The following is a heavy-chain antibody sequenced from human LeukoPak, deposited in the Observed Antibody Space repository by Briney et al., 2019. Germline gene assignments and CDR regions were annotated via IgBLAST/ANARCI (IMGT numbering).Heavy chain of an antibody. V-gene: IGHV4-39*07. J-gene: IGHJ4*02. CDR3: ARAPDYYGSGNYSYFDY. CDR2: IYYSGST. D-gene: IGHD3-10*01. Sequence: SETLSLTRTVSGGSISSSSYYWGWIRQPPGKGREGIGGIYYSGSTYYNPSLKSRVTISVDTSKNQFSLKLSSVTAADTAVYYCARAPDYYGSGNYSYFDYWGQGTLVTVSS. CDR1: GGSISSSSYY.